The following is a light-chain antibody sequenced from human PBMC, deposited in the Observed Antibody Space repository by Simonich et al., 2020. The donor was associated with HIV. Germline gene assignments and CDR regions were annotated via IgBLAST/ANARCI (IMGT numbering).Light chain of an antibody. Sequence: DIVMTQSPDSLAVSLGERATINCKSSQSVLYISNNKNYLALYQQKPGQPPKLLIYWASTRESGVPDRFSGSGSGTDFTLTISSLQAEDVAVYYCQQYYSTPQTFGQGTKVEIK. J-gene: IGKJ1*01. CDR3: QQYYSTPQT. CDR2: WAS. CDR1: QSVLYISNNKNY. V-gene: IGKV4-1*01.